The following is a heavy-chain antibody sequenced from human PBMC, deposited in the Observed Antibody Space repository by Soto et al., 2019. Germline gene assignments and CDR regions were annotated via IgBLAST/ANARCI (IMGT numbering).Heavy chain of an antibody. CDR1: GFTFSSYS. CDR2: ISSSSSTI. V-gene: IGHV3-48*02. J-gene: IGHJ6*02. CDR3: ARDTGYQLLYYYYYGMYV. Sequence: PGGSLRLSCAASGFTFSSYSMNWVRQAPGKGLEWVSYISSSSSTIYYVDSVKGRFTISRDNAKNSLYLQMNSLRDEDTAVYYCARDTGYQLLYYYYYGMYVWGQGTTVTVSS. D-gene: IGHD2-2*01.